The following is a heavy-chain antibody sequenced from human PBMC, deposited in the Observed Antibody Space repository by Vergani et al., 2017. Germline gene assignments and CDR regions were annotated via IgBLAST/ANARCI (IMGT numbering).Heavy chain of an antibody. D-gene: IGHD3-22*01. V-gene: IGHV3-11*05. CDR3: ARGGTPHSKITMIPRQFGMDV. CDR1: GFPFSDYY. CDR2: ISSSSSYT. J-gene: IGHJ6*02. Sequence: QVQLVESGGGLVKPGGSLRLSCAASGFPFSDYYMSWIRQAPGKGLEWVSYISSSSSYTNYADSVKGRFTISRDNAKNSLYLQMSSLRSEDTAVYYCARGGTPHSKITMIPRQFGMDVWGQGTTVTVSS.